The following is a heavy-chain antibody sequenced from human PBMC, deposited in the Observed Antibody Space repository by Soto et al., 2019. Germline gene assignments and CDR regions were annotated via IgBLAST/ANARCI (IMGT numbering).Heavy chain of an antibody. V-gene: IGHV4-59*01. CDR2: IYYSGST. D-gene: IGHD4-17*01. J-gene: IGHJ6*02. Sequence: SETLSLTCTVSGGSISSYYWSWVRQPPGKGLEWIGYIYYSGSTNYNPSLKSRVTISVDTSKNQFSLKLSSVTAADTAVYYCARGYGDGMDVWGQGTTVTVSS. CDR1: GGSISSYY. CDR3: ARGYGDGMDV.